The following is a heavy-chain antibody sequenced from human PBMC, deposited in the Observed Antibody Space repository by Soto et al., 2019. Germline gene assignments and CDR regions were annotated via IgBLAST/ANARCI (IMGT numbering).Heavy chain of an antibody. V-gene: IGHV1-18*01. CDR2: ISGYNGIT. CDR1: GYTFPSYG. D-gene: IGHD4-17*01. J-gene: IGHJ1*01. CDR3: ATTTVVGLFRH. Sequence: QVQLVQSGAEVKKPGASVRVSCKASGYTFPSYGISWVRQAPGQGLEWMGWISGYNGITDYAQKFQGRVTMTTDTSTSTAYMELRSLRSDDTAVYYCATTTVVGLFRHWGQGTLVTVSS.